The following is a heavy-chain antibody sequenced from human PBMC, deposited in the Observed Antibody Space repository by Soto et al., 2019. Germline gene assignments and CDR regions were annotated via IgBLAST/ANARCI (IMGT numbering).Heavy chain of an antibody. V-gene: IGHV1-69*10. CDR2: IIPILGIA. CDR1: GGTFSSYA. J-gene: IGHJ3*02. CDR3: ARVLRVQDCSGGSCYAFDI. Sequence: ALVKVSCKASGGTFSSYAISWVRQAPGQGLEWMRGIIPILGIANYAQKFQGRVTITADKSTSTAYMELSSLRSEDTAVYYCARVLRVQDCSGGSCYAFDIWGQGTMVTVSS. D-gene: IGHD2-15*01.